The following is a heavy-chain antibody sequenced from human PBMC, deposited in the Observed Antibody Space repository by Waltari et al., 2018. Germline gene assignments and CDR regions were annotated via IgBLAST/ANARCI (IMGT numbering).Heavy chain of an antibody. CDR3: ARRYSSGFDY. J-gene: IGHJ4*02. Sequence: EVQLLESGGGLVQPGGSLRLSCAASGFTFSSYAMSWVRQAPGKGLEWVSAISGSGGSTYYADSVKGRFTISRDNAKNSLYLQMNSLRAEDTAVYYCARRYSSGFDYWGQGTLVTVSS. CDR2: ISGSGGST. V-gene: IGHV3-23*01. CDR1: GFTFSSYA. D-gene: IGHD6-19*01.